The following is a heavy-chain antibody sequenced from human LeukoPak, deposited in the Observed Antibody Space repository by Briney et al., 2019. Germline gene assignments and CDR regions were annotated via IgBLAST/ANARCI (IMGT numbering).Heavy chain of an antibody. CDR3: ARVRKYSGYYSWYFDL. J-gene: IGHJ2*01. CDR2: ISGSGART. Sequence: GGSLRLSCEASGFTFSSYAMSWVRQAPGKGLEWVSVISGSGARTYYAGSVKGRFIISRENAKNSLYLQMNSLRAGDTAVYYCARVRKYSGYYSWYFDLWGRGTLVTVSS. D-gene: IGHD5-12*01. V-gene: IGHV3-23*01. CDR1: GFTFSSYA.